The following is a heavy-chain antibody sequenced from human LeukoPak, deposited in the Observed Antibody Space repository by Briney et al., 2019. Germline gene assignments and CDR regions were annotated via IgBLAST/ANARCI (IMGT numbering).Heavy chain of an antibody. CDR2: INSDGSIT. D-gene: IGHD2-2*01. Sequence: GGSLRLSCAASGFTFSSYWMHWIRQAPGKGLVWVSRINSDGSITTYADSVRGRFTISRDNAKSTLYLQMNSLRAEDTAVYYCASSTQISKYADYWGQGALVTVSS. J-gene: IGHJ4*02. V-gene: IGHV3-74*01. CDR3: ASSTQISKYADY. CDR1: GFTFSSYW.